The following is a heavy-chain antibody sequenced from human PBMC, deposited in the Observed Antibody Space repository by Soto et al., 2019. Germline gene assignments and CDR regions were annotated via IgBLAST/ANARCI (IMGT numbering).Heavy chain of an antibody. CDR3: ARDDGGGSDCDLGY. CDR2: ISDDGNNK. CDR1: GFTFSRYT. V-gene: IGHV3-30-3*01. J-gene: IGHJ4*02. Sequence: QVQLVESGGGVVQPGRSLRLSCAASGFTFSRYTMHWVRQAPGKGLEWMAFISDDGNNKYYADSVKGQFTISRDNSKNTLYLQMNRLRTEDTAVYYCARDDGGGSDCDLGYWGQGTLVTVSS. D-gene: IGHD3-10*01.